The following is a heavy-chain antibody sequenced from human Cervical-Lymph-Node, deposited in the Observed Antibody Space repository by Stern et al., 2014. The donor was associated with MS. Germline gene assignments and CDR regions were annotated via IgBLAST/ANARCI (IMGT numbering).Heavy chain of an antibody. CDR1: GFTFSSSG. CDR2: IWYDGSNR. Sequence: VQLVESGGGVVPPGRSLRLSCAASGFTFSSSGMHWVHQAPGKGLEWLAIIWYDGSNRYYADSVKGRFTISRDNSKNTLYLQMNSLRAEDTAVYYCAREGGNTAEYFQHWGQGTLVTVSS. D-gene: IGHD4-23*01. V-gene: IGHV3-33*01. CDR3: AREGGNTAEYFQH. J-gene: IGHJ1*01.